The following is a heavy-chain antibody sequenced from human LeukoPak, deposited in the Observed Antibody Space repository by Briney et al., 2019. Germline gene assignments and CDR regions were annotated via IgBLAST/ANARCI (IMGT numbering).Heavy chain of an antibody. CDR1: GFTFSSYW. CDR2: IKQDGSEK. J-gene: IGHJ4*02. CDR3: ARDGSGAPPAY. Sequence: PGGSLGLSCAASGFTFSSYWMSWVRQAPGKGLEWVANIKQDGSEKYYVDSVKGRFTISRDNAKNSLYLQMSSLRAEDTAVYYCARDGSGAPPAYWGQGTLVTVSS. D-gene: IGHD1-26*01. V-gene: IGHV3-7*01.